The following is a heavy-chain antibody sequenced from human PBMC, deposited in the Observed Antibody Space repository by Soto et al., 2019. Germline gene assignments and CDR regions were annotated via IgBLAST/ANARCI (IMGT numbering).Heavy chain of an antibody. D-gene: IGHD3-3*01. CDR2: INHSGST. CDR1: GGSFSGYY. V-gene: IGHV4-34*01. J-gene: IGHJ5*02. CDR3: ARGPYYDFWSGSEAGWFDP. Sequence: PSETLSLTCAVYGGSFSGYYWSWIRQPPGKGLEWIGEINHSGSTNYNPSLKSRVTISVDTSKNQFSLKLSSATAADTAVYYCARGPYYDFWSGSEAGWFDPWGQGTMVTVS.